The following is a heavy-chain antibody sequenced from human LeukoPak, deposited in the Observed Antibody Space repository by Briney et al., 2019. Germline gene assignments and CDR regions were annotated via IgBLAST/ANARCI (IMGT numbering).Heavy chain of an antibody. J-gene: IGHJ5*02. D-gene: IGHD3-3*01. V-gene: IGHV3-7*05. Sequence: SGGSLRLSCAVSGFSFSSFWMSWVRQAPGKGLEWVANIKQDGSQKYCVDSVKGRFTISRDNAKNSLYLQMNSLRAEDTAVYYCARDRGITTFGVVGAWGQGTLVTVSS. CDR3: ARDRGITTFGVVGA. CDR2: IKQDGSQK. CDR1: GFSFSSFW.